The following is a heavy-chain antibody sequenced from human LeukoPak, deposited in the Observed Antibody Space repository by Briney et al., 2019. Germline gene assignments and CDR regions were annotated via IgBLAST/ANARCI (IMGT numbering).Heavy chain of an antibody. Sequence: SETLSLTCTVSGGSISSDYWSWIWQPPGKGLELIGYVYYSESTNYHPSLKTRVTIAVDTSKDQFALKLSSVTAPSTAVYYCATGSYNPRYYYMDVWGKGTTVTDPS. V-gene: IGHV4-59*01. CDR2: VYYSEST. CDR3: ATGSYNPRYYYMDV. D-gene: IGHD5-24*01. J-gene: IGHJ6*03. CDR1: GGSISSDY.